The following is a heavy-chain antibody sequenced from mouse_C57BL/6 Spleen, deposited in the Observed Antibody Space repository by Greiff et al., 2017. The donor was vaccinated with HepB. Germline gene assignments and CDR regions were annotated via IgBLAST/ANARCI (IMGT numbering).Heavy chain of an antibody. J-gene: IGHJ2*01. CDR1: GYTFTDYE. CDR3: TRPDYYGSSSLAY. Sequence: QVQLQQSGAELVRPGASVTLSCKASGYTFTDYEMHWVKQTPVHGLEWIGAIDPETGGTAYNQKFKGKAILTADKSSSTAYTELRSLTSEDSAVYYCTRPDYYGSSSLAYWGQGTTLTVSS. D-gene: IGHD1-1*01. CDR2: IDPETGGT. V-gene: IGHV1-15*01.